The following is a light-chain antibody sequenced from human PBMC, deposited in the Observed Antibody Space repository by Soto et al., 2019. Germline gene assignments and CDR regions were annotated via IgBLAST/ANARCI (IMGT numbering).Light chain of an antibody. CDR1: SSDLGGYNY. CDR2: DVS. J-gene: IGLJ2*01. Sequence: QSALTQPASVSGSPGQSITFSCTGTSSDLGGYNYVSWYQQHPGKAPKLVIYDVSNRPSGVSNRFSGSKSGNTASLTISGLQADDEADYYCSSYTTTSTLVFGGGTKVNVL. CDR3: SSYTTTSTLV. V-gene: IGLV2-14*01.